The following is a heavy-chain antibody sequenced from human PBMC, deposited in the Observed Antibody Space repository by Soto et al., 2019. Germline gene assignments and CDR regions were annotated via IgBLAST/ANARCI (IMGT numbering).Heavy chain of an antibody. D-gene: IGHD5-18*01. CDR2: INAYNGNT. V-gene: IGHV1-18*01. CDR3: ARDVGYGLIDY. J-gene: IGHJ4*02. CDR1: GYTFTSYG. Sequence: QVQLVQSGAEVKKPGASVKVSCKASGYTFTSYGISWGRQAPVQGLEWMGWINAYNGNTTYAQKFQGRVTMTTDTSKSTAYMELRSLRSDDTAVYYCARDVGYGLIDYWGQGTLVTVSS.